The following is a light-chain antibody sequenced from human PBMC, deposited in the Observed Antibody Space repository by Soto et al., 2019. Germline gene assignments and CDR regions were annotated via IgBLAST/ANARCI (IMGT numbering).Light chain of an antibody. CDR3: QQYGTWPPLT. J-gene: IGKJ4*01. CDR2: DAS. Sequence: DIVMTQSPATLSVSPGEGATLSCRASQSVHSALAWYQQRPGQTPRLLIYDASTRATGIPDRFSGSGSGTEFTLTISSLQSEDFAIYYCQQYGTWPPLTFGGGTKVAI. CDR1: QSVHSA. V-gene: IGKV3-15*01.